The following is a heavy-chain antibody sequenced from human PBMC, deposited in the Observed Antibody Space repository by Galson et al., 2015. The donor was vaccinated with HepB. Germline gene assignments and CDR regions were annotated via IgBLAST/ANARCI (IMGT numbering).Heavy chain of an antibody. CDR3: ARSAYDSSGYRFDS. D-gene: IGHD3-22*01. J-gene: IGHJ4*02. V-gene: IGHV3-13*01. CDR1: GFTFRSYD. CDR2: IGTTGDT. Sequence: SLRLSCAASGFTFRSYDMHWVCQVPGKGLEWVSGIGTTGDTFYPDSVEGRFTISRENAKNSLYLQMSSLRDGDTAVYYCARSAYDSSGYRFDSWGPGTLVTVSS.